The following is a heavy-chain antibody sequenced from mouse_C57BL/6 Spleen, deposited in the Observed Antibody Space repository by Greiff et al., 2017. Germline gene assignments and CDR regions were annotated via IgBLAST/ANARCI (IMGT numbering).Heavy chain of an antibody. D-gene: IGHD1-1*01. CDR3: TNYYYGSSLFAY. CDR2: IYPGNSDT. V-gene: IGHV1-5*01. J-gene: IGHJ3*01. CDR1: GYTFTSYW. Sequence: EVQLQQSGTVLARPGASVKMSCKTSGYTFTSYWMHWVKQRPGQGLEWIGAIYPGNSDTSYNQKFKGKAKLTAVTSASTAYMELSSLTNEDSAVYYCTNYYYGSSLFAYWGQGTLVTVSA.